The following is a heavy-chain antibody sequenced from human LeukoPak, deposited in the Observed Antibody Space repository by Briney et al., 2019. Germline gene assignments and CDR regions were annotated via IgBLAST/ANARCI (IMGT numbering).Heavy chain of an antibody. Sequence: SETLSLTCAVYGGSFSGYYWSWIRQPPGKGLEWIGEINHSGSTNYNPSLKSRVTISVDTSKNQFSLKLSSVTAADTAVYYCARGVGSYGPRAHPFDYWGQGTLVTVSS. V-gene: IGHV4-34*01. CDR2: INHSGST. J-gene: IGHJ4*02. D-gene: IGHD3-16*01. CDR3: ARGVGSYGPRAHPFDY. CDR1: GGSFSGYY.